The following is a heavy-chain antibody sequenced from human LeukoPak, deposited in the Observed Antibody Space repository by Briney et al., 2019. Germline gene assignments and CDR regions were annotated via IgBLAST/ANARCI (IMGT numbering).Heavy chain of an antibody. D-gene: IGHD3-10*01. CDR2: ISYDGSNK. CDR3: ASDRVLLWFGELNY. V-gene: IGHV3-30-3*01. CDR1: GFTFSSYA. J-gene: IGHJ4*02. Sequence: PGRSLRLSCAASGFTFSSYAMHWVRQAPGKGLEWVAVISYDGSNKYYADSVKGRFTISRDNSKNTLYLQMNSLRAEDTAVYYCASDRVLLWFGELNYWGQGTLVTVSS.